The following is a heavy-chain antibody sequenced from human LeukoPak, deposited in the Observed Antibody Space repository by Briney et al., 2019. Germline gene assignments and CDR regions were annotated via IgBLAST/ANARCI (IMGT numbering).Heavy chain of an antibody. Sequence: SETLSLTCTVSGGSVSSGNYYWSWIRQPPGKGLEWIGYIYYSGSTNYNPSLKSRVTISVDTSKNQFSLKLNSVTAADTAVYYCARAYYYGSGSMDYWGQGTLVTVSS. D-gene: IGHD3-10*01. V-gene: IGHV4-61*01. J-gene: IGHJ4*02. CDR2: IYYSGST. CDR3: ARAYYYGSGSMDY. CDR1: GGSVSSGNYY.